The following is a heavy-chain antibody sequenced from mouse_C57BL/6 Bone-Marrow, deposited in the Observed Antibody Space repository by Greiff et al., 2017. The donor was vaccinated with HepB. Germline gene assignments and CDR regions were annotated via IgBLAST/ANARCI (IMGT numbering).Heavy chain of an antibody. V-gene: IGHV1-81*01. CDR3: ARVGYYPFAY. CDR2: IYPRSGNT. J-gene: IGHJ3*01. CDR1: GYTFTSYG. D-gene: IGHD2-12*01. Sequence: VKLMESGAELARPGASVKLSCKASGYTFTSYGISWVKQRTGQGLEWIGEIYPRSGNTYYNEKFKGKATLTADKSSSTAYMELRSLTSEDSAVYFCARVGYYPFAYWGQGTLVTVSA.